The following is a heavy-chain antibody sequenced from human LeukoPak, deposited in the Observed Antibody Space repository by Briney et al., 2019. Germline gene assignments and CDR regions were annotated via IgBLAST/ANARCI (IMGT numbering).Heavy chain of an antibody. J-gene: IGHJ4*01. CDR2: INPNSGDT. D-gene: IGHD3-22*01. Sequence: ASVKVSCTASGYSFTDNYLHWVRQAPGQGLEWMGWINPNSGDTNYAQKFQGRVTMTRDTSISTAYMELSRLRSDDKAVYYCARGSLYYYDSSGSYSVWGHGTLVTVSS. CDR3: ARGSLYYYDSSGSYSV. CDR1: GYSFTDNY. V-gene: IGHV1-2*02.